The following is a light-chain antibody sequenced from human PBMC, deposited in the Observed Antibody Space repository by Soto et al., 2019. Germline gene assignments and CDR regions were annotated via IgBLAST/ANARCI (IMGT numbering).Light chain of an antibody. CDR3: SSYTSSNTFYV. CDR2: EVT. Sequence: QSALTQPASVSGSLGQSITISCTGTTSDVGGYNYVSWYQQHPGKAPILMIYEVTNRPSGDSNRFSGSKSGNTASLTISGLQAEDEADYYCSSYTSSNTFYVFGTGTKVTVL. V-gene: IGLV2-14*01. J-gene: IGLJ1*01. CDR1: TSDVGGYNY.